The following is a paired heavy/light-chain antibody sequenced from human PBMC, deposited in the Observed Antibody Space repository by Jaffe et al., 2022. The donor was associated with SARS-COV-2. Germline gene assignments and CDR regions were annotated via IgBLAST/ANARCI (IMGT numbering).Heavy chain of an antibody. V-gene: IGHV3-9*01. CDR1: GVTFDEYA. CDR3: AKDTRRTNSGYYYYMDV. Sequence: EVQLVESGGGLVQPGRSLRLSCAASGVTFDEYAMHWVRKAPGKGLEWVSGISWNSRDIVYADSVKGRFTISRDNANNALYLQMNSLRAEDTALYYCAKDTRRTNSGYYYYMDVWGRGTTVTVSS. J-gene: IGHJ6*03. CDR2: ISWNSRDI. D-gene: IGHD7-27*01.
Light chain of an antibody. CDR3: QQRSNWPPLT. V-gene: IGKV3-11*01. CDR1: QSVSSY. Sequence: EIVLTQSPATLSLSPGERATLSCRASQSVSSYLAWYQQKPGQAPRLLIYDTSNRAAGIPARFSGSGSGSDFTLTISSLEPEDFAVYYCQQRSNWPPLTFGGGTKVEIK. CDR2: DTS. J-gene: IGKJ4*01.